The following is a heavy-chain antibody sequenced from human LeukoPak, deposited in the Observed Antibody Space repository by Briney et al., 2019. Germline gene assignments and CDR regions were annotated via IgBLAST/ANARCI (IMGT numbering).Heavy chain of an antibody. CDR1: GGSFSGYF. V-gene: IGHV4-34*01. Sequence: KPSETLSLTCAVYGGSFSGYFCSWIRQPPGKGLEWIGEIYHSGSTSDNRSLKSRLTISLDTSKNQFSLKLSSVTAADTAVYYCARGTSTVVGATRGGMDVWGQGTTVTVSS. CDR2: IYHSGST. CDR3: ARGTSTVVGATRGGMDV. D-gene: IGHD1-26*01. J-gene: IGHJ6*02.